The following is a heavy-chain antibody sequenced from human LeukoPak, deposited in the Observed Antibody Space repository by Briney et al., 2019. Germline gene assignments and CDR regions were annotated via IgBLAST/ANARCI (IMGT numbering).Heavy chain of an antibody. CDR2: ISYDGSNK. Sequence: GGSLRLSCAASGFTFSRYGMHWVRQAPGKGLEWVTAISYDGSNKYYADSVKGRFTISRDNSKNTLYVQMNSLRGEDTAVYYCAKDSLRERIVGSTTRGVNDYWGQGTLVTVSS. CDR3: AKDSLRERIVGSTTRGVNDY. CDR1: GFTFSRYG. D-gene: IGHD1-26*01. J-gene: IGHJ4*02. V-gene: IGHV3-30*04.